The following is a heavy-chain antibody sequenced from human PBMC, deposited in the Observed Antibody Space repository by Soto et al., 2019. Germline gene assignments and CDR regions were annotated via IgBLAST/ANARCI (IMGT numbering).Heavy chain of an antibody. V-gene: IGHV4-31*03. CDR2: IYYSGST. CDR3: ARDLTSYGMDV. D-gene: IGHD3-9*01. J-gene: IGHJ6*02. Sequence: QVQLQESGPGLVKPSQTLSLTCTVSGGSINSGGYYWSWIRQHQGKGLEWIGYIYYSGSTYYNPSLKSRVTISVDTSKNQFSLKLSSVTAADTAVYYCARDLTSYGMDVWGQGTTVTVSS. CDR1: GGSINSGGYY.